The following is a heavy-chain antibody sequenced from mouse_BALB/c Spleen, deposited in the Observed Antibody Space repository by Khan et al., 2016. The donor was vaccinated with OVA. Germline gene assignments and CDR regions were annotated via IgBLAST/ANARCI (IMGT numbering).Heavy chain of an antibody. D-gene: IGHD1-1*01. CDR2: ISYSGST. CDR3: SRGNYYGYSLDY. Sequence: EVQLQESGPGLVKPSQSLSLTCTVNGYSITSNYAWNWIRQFPGNKLEWMGYISYSGSTNYNPSLKSRLSITRDTSKNQFFLLLHSVTTEDSATFYCSRGNYYGYSLDYWGQGTSGTGSS. CDR1: GYSITSNYA. V-gene: IGHV3-2*02. J-gene: IGHJ4*01.